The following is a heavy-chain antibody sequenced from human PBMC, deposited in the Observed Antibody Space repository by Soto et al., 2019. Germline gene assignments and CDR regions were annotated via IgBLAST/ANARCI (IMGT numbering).Heavy chain of an antibody. Sequence: PSETLSLTCTVSGGSISSYYWSWIRQPPGKGLEWIGYIYYSGSTNYNPSLKSRVTISVDTSKNQFSLKLSSVTAADTAVYYCARDHTPLLSGTNVAGGRFGRYMDVWGKGTKVTVSS. CDR3: ARDHTPLLSGTNVAGGRFGRYMDV. D-gene: IGHD3-10*01. CDR1: GGSISSYY. J-gene: IGHJ6*03. V-gene: IGHV4-59*01. CDR2: IYYSGST.